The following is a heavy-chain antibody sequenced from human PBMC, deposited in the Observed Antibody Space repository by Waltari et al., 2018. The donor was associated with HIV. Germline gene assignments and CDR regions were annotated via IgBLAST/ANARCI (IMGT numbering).Heavy chain of an antibody. CDR1: GFTFSSYA. V-gene: IGHV3-23*01. CDR2: ISGSCRST. Sequence: QLLESGGGLVQPGGSLRLSCAASGFTFSSYAMSWVRQAPGKGLGWVSGISGSCRSTYYADSVKGRFTISRDNSKNTVYLQMNSLRAEDTAVYYCAKSGGDILTGHSYYYYGMDVWGLGTTVTVSS. D-gene: IGHD3-9*01. J-gene: IGHJ6*02. CDR3: AKSGGDILTGHSYYYYGMDV.